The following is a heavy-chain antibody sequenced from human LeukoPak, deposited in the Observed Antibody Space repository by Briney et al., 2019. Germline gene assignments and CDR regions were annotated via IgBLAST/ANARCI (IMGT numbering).Heavy chain of an antibody. J-gene: IGHJ4*02. CDR1: AYSLSRGFD. CDR3: ARAGWIMTSGIDY. CDR2: ICHTGST. V-gene: IGHV4-38-2*01. Sequence: PETLCLTSGIPAYSLSRGFDCAWIRQPPGKGRAWIGTICHTGSTYYNPSLECRLTISVHTSNNEFSLYLNSVTAADTAVYYCARAGWIMTSGIDYWGQGALVTVSS. D-gene: IGHD2-2*03.